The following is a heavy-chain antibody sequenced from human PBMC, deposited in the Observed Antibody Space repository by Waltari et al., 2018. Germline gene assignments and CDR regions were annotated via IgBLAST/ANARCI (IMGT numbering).Heavy chain of an antibody. Sequence: QLQLVQSGPEVQKPGTSVKVSCKASGFTFTSSAVQWVRQARGQRLEWIGWIVVGSGNTNYAQKFQERVTITRDMSTSTAYMELSSLRSEDTAVYYCARQVSDYGDSGFDYWGQGTLVTVSS. CDR3: ARQVSDYGDSGFDY. CDR2: IVVGSGNT. V-gene: IGHV1-58*01. D-gene: IGHD4-17*01. CDR1: GFTFTSSA. J-gene: IGHJ4*02.